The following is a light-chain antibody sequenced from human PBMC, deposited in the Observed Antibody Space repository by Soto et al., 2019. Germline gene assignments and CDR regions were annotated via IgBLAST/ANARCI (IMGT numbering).Light chain of an antibody. CDR1: QRINSTF. V-gene: IGKV3-20*01. CDR3: QQCGGSPT. J-gene: IGKJ1*01. CDR2: GAS. Sequence: EIVLTQSPGTLSLSPGERASLSCRASQRINSTFLAWYQQKPGQAPRLLIYGASSRATGIPDRFSGSGSGTDFTLTISRLEAEDFAMYYCQQCGGSPTFGQGTKVEVK.